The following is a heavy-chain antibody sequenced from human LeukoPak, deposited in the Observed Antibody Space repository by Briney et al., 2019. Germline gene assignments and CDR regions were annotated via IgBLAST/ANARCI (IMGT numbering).Heavy chain of an antibody. CDR2: FDPEDGET. V-gene: IGHV1-24*01. Sequence: GASVKVSCKVSGYTLTELSMHWVRQAPGKGLEWMGGFDPEDGETIYAQKFQGRVTMTEDTSTDTAYMELSSLRSEDTAVYYCATGFGDYDFWRDRRGNWFDPWGQGTLVTVSS. D-gene: IGHD3-3*01. J-gene: IGHJ5*02. CDR1: GYTLTELS. CDR3: ATGFGDYDFWRDRRGNWFDP.